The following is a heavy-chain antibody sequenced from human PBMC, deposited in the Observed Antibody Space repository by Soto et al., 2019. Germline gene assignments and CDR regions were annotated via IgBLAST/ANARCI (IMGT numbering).Heavy chain of an antibody. V-gene: IGHV1-69*01. CDR1: GGTFSSYA. CDR3: ARARFYYDSSGYFLYFDL. D-gene: IGHD3-22*01. J-gene: IGHJ2*01. Sequence: QVQLVQSGAEVKKPGSSVKVSCKASGGTFSSYAISWVRQAPGQGLEWMGGIIPIFGTANYAQKFQGRVTITADESTSTAYMELSSLRSEDTAVYYCARARFYYDSSGYFLYFDLWGRGTLVAVAS. CDR2: IIPIFGTA.